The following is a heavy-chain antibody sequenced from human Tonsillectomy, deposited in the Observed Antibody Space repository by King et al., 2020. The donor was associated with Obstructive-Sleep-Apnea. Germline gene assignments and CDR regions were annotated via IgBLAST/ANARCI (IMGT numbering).Heavy chain of an antibody. CDR3: ARHLDSCGYLGCFDY. CDR2: IYYNGYA. CDR1: GGSISSYY. V-gene: IGHV4-59*08. D-gene: IGHD6-19*01. Sequence: VQLQESGPGLVKPSETLSLTCNVSGGSISSYYWTWIRQPPGKGLEWIGYIYYNGYANYNPSLKSRVTISVDTSKNQFSLKLSSVTAADTAVYYCARHLDSCGYLGCFDYWGQGTLVTVSP. J-gene: IGHJ4*02.